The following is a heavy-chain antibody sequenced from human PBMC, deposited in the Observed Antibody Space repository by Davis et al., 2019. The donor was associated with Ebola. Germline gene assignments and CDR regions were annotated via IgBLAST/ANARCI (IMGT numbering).Heavy chain of an antibody. Sequence: ASVKVSCKASGYTFTSYGITWVRQAPGQGLEWMGRINPNSGGTNYAQKFQGRVTMTRDTSISTAYMELNSLRAEDTAVYYCARAGTGRFLEWLLYDYYYGMDVWGKGTTVTVSS. CDR2: INPNSGGT. V-gene: IGHV1-2*06. D-gene: IGHD3-3*01. CDR3: ARAGTGRFLEWLLYDYYYGMDV. J-gene: IGHJ6*04. CDR1: GYTFTSYG.